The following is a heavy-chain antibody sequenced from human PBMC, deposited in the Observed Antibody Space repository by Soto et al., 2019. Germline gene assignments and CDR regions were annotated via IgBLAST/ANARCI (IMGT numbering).Heavy chain of an antibody. J-gene: IGHJ4*03. Sequence: SETLSLTCTVSGGSISSYYWSWIRQPPGKGLEWIGYIYYSGSTNYNPSLKSRVTISVDTSKNQFSLKLSSVTAADTAVYYCARAGRRYSSGWYEDYWGQGTTVTVSS. CDR3: ARAGRRYSSGWYEDY. V-gene: IGHV4-59*01. D-gene: IGHD6-19*01. CDR2: IYYSGST. CDR1: GGSISSYY.